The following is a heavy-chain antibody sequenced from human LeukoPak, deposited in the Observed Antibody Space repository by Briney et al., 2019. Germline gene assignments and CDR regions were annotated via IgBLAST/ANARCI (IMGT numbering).Heavy chain of an antibody. CDR3: EGLRWELLGSLGDY. Sequence: SETLSLTCTVSGGSISSSSYYWGWIRQPPGKGLERIGSIYYSGSTYYNPSLKSRVTISVDTSKNQFSLKLSSVTAADTAVYYCEGLRWELLGSLGDYWGQGTLVTVSS. V-gene: IGHV4-39*01. CDR1: GGSISSSSYY. D-gene: IGHD1-26*01. J-gene: IGHJ4*02. CDR2: IYYSGST.